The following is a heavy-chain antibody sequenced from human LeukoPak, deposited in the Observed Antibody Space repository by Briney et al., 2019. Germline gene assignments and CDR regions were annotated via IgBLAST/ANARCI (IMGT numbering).Heavy chain of an antibody. CDR2: IKQDGSEK. CDR3: ARVRYYDYVWGSYRLPDDAFDI. D-gene: IGHD3-16*02. CDR1: GFTFSSYW. Sequence: GGSLRLSCAASGFTFSSYWMSWVRQAPGKGLEWVANIKQDGSEKYYVDSVKGRFTISRDNAKNSLYLQMNSLRAEDTAVYYCARVRYYDYVWGSYRLPDDAFDIWGQGTMVTVSS. V-gene: IGHV3-7*01. J-gene: IGHJ3*02.